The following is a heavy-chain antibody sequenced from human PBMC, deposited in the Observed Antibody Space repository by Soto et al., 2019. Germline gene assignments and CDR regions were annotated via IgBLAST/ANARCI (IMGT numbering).Heavy chain of an antibody. V-gene: IGHV3-33*01. D-gene: IGHD6-13*01. J-gene: IGHJ6*02. CDR2: IWYDGSNK. CDR3: ARDRSISLDGMDV. CDR1: GFTFSRYG. Sequence: GSLRLSCAASGFTFSRYGMHWVRQAPDKGLEWVAVIWYDGSNKYYADSVKGRFTISRDNSKNALYLQVNSLRAEDTAVYYCARDRSISLDGMDVWGQGTTVTVSS.